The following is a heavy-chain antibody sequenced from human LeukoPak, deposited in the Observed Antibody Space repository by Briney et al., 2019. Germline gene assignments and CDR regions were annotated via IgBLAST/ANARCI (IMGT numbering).Heavy chain of an antibody. J-gene: IGHJ5*02. CDR2: INPNSGGT. CDR1: GYTFTGYY. D-gene: IGHD1-26*01. V-gene: IGHV1-2*02. Sequence: ASVKVSFKASGYTFTGYYMHWVRQAPGQGLEWMAWINPNSGGTNYAQKFRGRVTMTRDTSISTAYMELSRLRSDDTAVYYCARGRRGSYGWFDPWGQGTLVTVSS. CDR3: ARGRRGSYGWFDP.